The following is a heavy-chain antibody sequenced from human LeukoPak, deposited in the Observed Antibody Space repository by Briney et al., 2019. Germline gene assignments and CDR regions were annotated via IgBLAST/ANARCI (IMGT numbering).Heavy chain of an antibody. Sequence: GGSLRLSCTASGFTYRSYAVSWVRQAPGKGLEWVSAISGSGGNTYYADSVKGRFTMSRDNAKNSLYLQMNSLRAEDTAGYYFPRVVSGSYSVDYWGQGTLVTVSS. V-gene: IGHV3-23*01. D-gene: IGHD1-26*01. CDR2: ISGSGGNT. J-gene: IGHJ4*02. CDR3: PRVVSGSYSVDY. CDR1: GFTYRSYA.